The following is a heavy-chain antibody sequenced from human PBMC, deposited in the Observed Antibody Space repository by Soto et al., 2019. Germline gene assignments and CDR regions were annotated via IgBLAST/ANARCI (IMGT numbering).Heavy chain of an antibody. Sequence: SVKVSCKASGGTFSSYAISWVRQAPGQGLEWMGGIIPIFGTANYAQKFQGRVTITADESTSTAYMELSSLRSEDTAVYYCARGPTPGIAAAGTGFDYWGQGTLITVSS. CDR3: ARGPTPGIAAAGTGFDY. J-gene: IGHJ4*02. CDR1: GGTFSSYA. CDR2: IIPIFGTA. V-gene: IGHV1-69*13. D-gene: IGHD6-13*01.